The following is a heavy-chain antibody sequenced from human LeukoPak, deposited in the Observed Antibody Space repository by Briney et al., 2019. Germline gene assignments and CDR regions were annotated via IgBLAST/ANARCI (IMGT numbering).Heavy chain of an antibody. D-gene: IGHD6-6*01. Sequence: PGRSLRLSCAASGFTFSSYGMHWVRQAPGKGLEWVAVIWYDGSNKYYADSVKGRFTISRDNAKNSLYLQMNSLRAEDTAVYYCARSESSSSPYFDYWGQGTLVTVSS. CDR2: IWYDGSNK. CDR3: ARSESSSSPYFDY. V-gene: IGHV3-33*01. CDR1: GFTFSSYG. J-gene: IGHJ4*02.